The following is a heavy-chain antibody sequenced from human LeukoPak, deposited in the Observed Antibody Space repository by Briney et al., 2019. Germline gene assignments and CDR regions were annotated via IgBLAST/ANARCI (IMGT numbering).Heavy chain of an antibody. D-gene: IGHD2-2*01. J-gene: IGHJ6*04. Sequence: GGSLRLSCAASGFTFGSYWMTWVRQVPGKGLEWVANIRQNGSEKYYVDSVKGRFSIAREKTKNSLYLQMSSLRAEDTAVYYCGRGVIPAGGYGMDVWGKGTTVTVSS. CDR2: IRQNGSEK. V-gene: IGHV3-7*03. CDR1: GFTFGSYW. CDR3: GRGVIPAGGYGMDV.